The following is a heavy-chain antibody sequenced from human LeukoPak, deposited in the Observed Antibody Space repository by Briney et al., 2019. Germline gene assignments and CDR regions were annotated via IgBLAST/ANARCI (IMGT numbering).Heavy chain of an antibody. CDR3: ASPTYYYLPGGAFDI. CDR2: IIPIFGTA. CDR1: GGTFSSYA. V-gene: IGHV1-69*05. Sequence: AASVKVSCKASGGTFSSYAISWVRQAPGQGLEWMGGIIPIFGTANYAQKFQGRVTITTDESTSTAYMELSSLRSEDTAVYYCASPTYYYLPGGAFDIWGQGTMVTVSS. D-gene: IGHD3-10*01. J-gene: IGHJ3*02.